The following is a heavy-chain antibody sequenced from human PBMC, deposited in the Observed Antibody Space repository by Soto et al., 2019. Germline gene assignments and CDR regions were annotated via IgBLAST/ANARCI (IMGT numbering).Heavy chain of an antibody. Sequence: QITLRETGPTLVNPTQPLTLSCTLSGFSINTGGVGVSWIRQPQVQAPGWLALLYWNDDEWYSPSLRYRLSVTKDASENRVVLTMTHLDPTDTGTYYCAKRRAISNKLFFYHWGQGALVTVSS. V-gene: IGHV2-5*01. J-gene: IGHJ4*02. CDR1: GFSINTGGVG. CDR2: LYWNDDE. CDR3: AKRRAISNKLFFYH. D-gene: IGHD4-4*01.